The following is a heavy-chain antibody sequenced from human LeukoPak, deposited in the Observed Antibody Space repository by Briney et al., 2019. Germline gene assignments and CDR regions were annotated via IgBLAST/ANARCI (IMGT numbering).Heavy chain of an antibody. V-gene: IGHV4-59*01. CDR2: IYYNGST. J-gene: IGHJ6*03. CDR3: ARANYDFWSGPGGGGYYYYMDV. CDR1: GGSISSYY. Sequence: SETLSLTCTVSGGSISSYYWNWIRQPPGKGLEWIGNIYYNGSTNYNPSLKSRVSISLDTSKSQFSLTLSSVTAADTAVYYCARANYDFWSGPGGGGYYYYMDVWGKGTTVTVSS. D-gene: IGHD3-3*01.